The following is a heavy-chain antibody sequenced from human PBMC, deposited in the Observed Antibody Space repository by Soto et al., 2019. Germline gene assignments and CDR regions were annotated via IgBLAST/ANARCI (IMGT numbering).Heavy chain of an antibody. CDR3: ARDRIAAAGTGDWFDP. Sequence: SETLSLTCTVSGGSISSGDYYWSWIRQPPGKGLEWIGYIYYSGSTYYNPSLKSRVTISVDTSKSQFSLKLSSETAADTAVYYCARDRIAAAGTGDWFDPWGQGNLVTVSS. V-gene: IGHV4-30-4*01. CDR2: IYYSGST. J-gene: IGHJ5*02. CDR1: GGSISSGDYY. D-gene: IGHD6-13*01.